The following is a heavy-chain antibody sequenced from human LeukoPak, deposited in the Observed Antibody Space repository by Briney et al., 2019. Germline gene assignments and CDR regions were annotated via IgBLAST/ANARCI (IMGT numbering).Heavy chain of an antibody. D-gene: IGHD3-10*01. J-gene: IGHJ5*02. Sequence: ASVKVSCKASGYTFTSYDINWLRQATGQGLEWMGWMNPNSGNTGYAQKFQGRVTMTRNTSISTAYMELSSLRSEDTAVYYCARGGSVILWFGELFHWFDPWGQGTLVTVSS. CDR2: MNPNSGNT. CDR1: GYTFTSYD. V-gene: IGHV1-8*01. CDR3: ARGGSVILWFGELFHWFDP.